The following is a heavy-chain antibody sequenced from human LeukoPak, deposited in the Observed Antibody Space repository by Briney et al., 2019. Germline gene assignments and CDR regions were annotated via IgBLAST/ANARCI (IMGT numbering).Heavy chain of an antibody. CDR1: GYTFTSYG. Sequence: ASVKVSCKASGYTFTSYGISWARQAPGQGLEWMGWISAYNGNTNYAQKLQGRVTMTTDTSTSTAYMELRSLRSDDTAVYYCANSGAGWGAFDIWGQGTMVTVSS. D-gene: IGHD2-15*01. J-gene: IGHJ3*02. V-gene: IGHV1-18*01. CDR3: ANSGAGWGAFDI. CDR2: ISAYNGNT.